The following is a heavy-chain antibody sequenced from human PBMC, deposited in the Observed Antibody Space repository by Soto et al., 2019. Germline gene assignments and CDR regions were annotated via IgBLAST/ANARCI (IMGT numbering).Heavy chain of an antibody. CDR2: IYYSGST. CDR3: ARTYDSSGYSSPDAFDI. Sequence: QVQLQESGPGLVKPSQTLSLTCTVSGGSISSGGYYWSWIRQHPGKGLEWIGYIYYSGSTYYNPSLKSRVTISVDTSKNQFSLKLSSVTAADTAVYYCARTYDSSGYSSPDAFDIWGQGTMVTVSS. V-gene: IGHV4-31*03. D-gene: IGHD3-22*01. J-gene: IGHJ3*02. CDR1: GGSISSGGYY.